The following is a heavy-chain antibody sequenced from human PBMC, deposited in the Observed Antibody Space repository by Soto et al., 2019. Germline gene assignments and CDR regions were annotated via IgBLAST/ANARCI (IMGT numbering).Heavy chain of an antibody. CDR3: ARTEVERLQWWFAP. J-gene: IGHJ5*02. CDR1: GGSISSYY. CDR2: IYYSGST. V-gene: IGHV4-59*12. Sequence: PSETLSLTCTVSGGSISSYYWSWIRQPPGKGLEWIGYIYYSGSTNYNPSLKSRVTISRDNSKNTLNLQMNSLRAEDTAVYYCARTEVERLQWWFAPWGQGTLVTVSS. D-gene: IGHD1-1*01.